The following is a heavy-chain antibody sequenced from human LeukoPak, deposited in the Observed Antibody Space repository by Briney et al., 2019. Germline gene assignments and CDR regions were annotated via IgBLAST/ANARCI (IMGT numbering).Heavy chain of an antibody. CDR2: ISYDGSNK. Sequence: PGRSLRLSCAASGFTFSSYGMHWVRQAPGKGLEWVAVISYDGSNKYYADSVKGRFTISRDNSKNTLYLQMNSLRAEDTAAYYCAKDLSIAAAGHDYWGQGTLVTVSS. J-gene: IGHJ4*02. CDR1: GFTFSSYG. V-gene: IGHV3-30*18. D-gene: IGHD6-13*01. CDR3: AKDLSIAAAGHDY.